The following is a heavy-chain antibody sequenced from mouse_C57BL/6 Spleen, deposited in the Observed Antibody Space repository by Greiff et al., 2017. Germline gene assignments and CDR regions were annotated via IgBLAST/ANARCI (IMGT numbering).Heavy chain of an antibody. D-gene: IGHD2-1*01. CDR3: ARGNYWYFDV. CDR1: GYSFTGYF. J-gene: IGHJ1*03. Sequence: EVQLQESGPELVKPGDSVKISCKASGYSFTGYFMNWVMQSHGKSLEWIGRINPYNGDTFYNQKFKGKATLTVDKSSSTAHMELRSLTSEDSAVYYCARGNYWYFDVWGTGTTVTVSS. V-gene: IGHV1-20*01. CDR2: INPYNGDT.